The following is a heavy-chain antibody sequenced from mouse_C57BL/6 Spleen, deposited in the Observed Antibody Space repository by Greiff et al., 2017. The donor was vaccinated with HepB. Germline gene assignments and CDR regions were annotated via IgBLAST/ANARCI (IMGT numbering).Heavy chain of an antibody. Sequence: QVQLVESGPELVKPGASVKISCKASGYAFSSSWMNWVKQRPGKGLEWIGRIYPGDGDTNYNGKFKGKATLTADKSSSTAYMQLSSLTSEDSAVYFCARSDTVVARYFDVWGTGTTVTVSS. V-gene: IGHV1-82*01. CDR3: ARSDTVVARYFDV. CDR2: IYPGDGDT. J-gene: IGHJ1*03. D-gene: IGHD1-1*01. CDR1: GYAFSSSW.